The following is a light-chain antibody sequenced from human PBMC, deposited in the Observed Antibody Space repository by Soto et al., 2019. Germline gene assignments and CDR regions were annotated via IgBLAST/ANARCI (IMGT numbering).Light chain of an antibody. CDR2: DVN. J-gene: IGLJ2*01. CDR3: ISYAGSNKPA. CDR1: SSDVGGYNY. V-gene: IGLV2-8*01. Sequence: QSALTQPPSASGSPGQSVAISCSGTSSDVGGYNYVSWYQQHPGKAPKLMIYDVNKRPSGVPDRFSGSKSGNTASLTVSGLQAEDEADYYCISYAGSNKPAFGGWTKLTVL.